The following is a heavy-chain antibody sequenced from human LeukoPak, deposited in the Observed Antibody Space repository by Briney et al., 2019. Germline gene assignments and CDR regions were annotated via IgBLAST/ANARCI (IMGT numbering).Heavy chain of an antibody. CDR1: GFTFSSYA. CDR2: ISGSGGST. D-gene: IGHD6-6*01. V-gene: IGHV3-23*01. J-gene: IGHJ4*02. CDR3: AKDGMYSSSSSYYFDY. Sequence: GGSLRLSCAASGFTFSSYAMSWVRQAPGKGLEGVSAISGSGGSTYYADSLKGRFTISRDNSRNTLYLQMNSLRAEDTAVYYCAKDGMYSSSSSYYFDYWGQGTLVTVAS.